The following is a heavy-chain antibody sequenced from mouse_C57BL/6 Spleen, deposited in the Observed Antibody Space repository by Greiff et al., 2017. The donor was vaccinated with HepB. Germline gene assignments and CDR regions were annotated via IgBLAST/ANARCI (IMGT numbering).Heavy chain of an antibody. CDR2: IYPGDGDT. V-gene: IGHV1-82*01. J-gene: IGHJ4*01. CDR1: GYAFSSSW. Sequence: VQLQQSGPELVKPGASVKISCKASGYAFSSSWMNWVKQRPGKGLEWIGRIYPGDGDTNYNGKFKGKATLTADKSSSTAYMQLSSLTSEDSAVYFCARSAYYKDAMDYWGQGTSVTVSS. CDR3: ARSAYYKDAMDY. D-gene: IGHD2-12*01.